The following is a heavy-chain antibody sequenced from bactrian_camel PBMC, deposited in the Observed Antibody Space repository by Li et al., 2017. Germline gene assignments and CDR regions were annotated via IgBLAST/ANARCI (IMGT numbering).Heavy chain of an antibody. D-gene: IGHD3*01. J-gene: IGHJ4*01. CDR2: IDSDGST. V-gene: IGHV3S53*01. Sequence: HVQLVESGGGSVQAGGSLRLSCAASGNTLTSSCMAWFRQAPGKERERVARIDSDGSTKYTDSVKGRFIISGDNAKDTLYLQMNSLKIEDTAVYYCALGSSRQATMTARGKGTQVTVS. CDR1: GNTLTSSC.